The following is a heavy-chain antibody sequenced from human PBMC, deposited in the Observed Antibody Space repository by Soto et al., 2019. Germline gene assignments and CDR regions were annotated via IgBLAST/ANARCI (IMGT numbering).Heavy chain of an antibody. V-gene: IGHV2-5*02. CDR3: AHTPRRYAYYFDN. J-gene: IGHJ4*02. CDR1: GFSLSTRGVG. D-gene: IGHD5-12*01. CDR2: IFWDDDK. Sequence: SGPPLVNHRQTLTLTCTFAGFSLSTRGVGVAWIRQPPGKALEWLALIFWDDDKWYSHSLKSWLTITEDTAKNQVVLTMTNKDPVDKATYYRAHTPRRYAYYFDNWRQATLFAFSS.